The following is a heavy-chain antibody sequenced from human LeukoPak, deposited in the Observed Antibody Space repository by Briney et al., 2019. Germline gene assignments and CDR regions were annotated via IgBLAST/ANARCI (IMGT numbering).Heavy chain of an antibody. CDR2: FSVYTGHT. J-gene: IGHJ4*02. V-gene: IGHV1-18*01. CDR1: DYIFTVYN. Sequence: GALVKVSCKASDYIFTVYNITWVRQAPGQGLEWMGRFSVYTGHTDFARNFQDRVTMTADTSTTTAYMELKSLRSDDTAVYYCARTLEKHIDYWGQGTLVTVSS. CDR3: ARTLEKHIDY.